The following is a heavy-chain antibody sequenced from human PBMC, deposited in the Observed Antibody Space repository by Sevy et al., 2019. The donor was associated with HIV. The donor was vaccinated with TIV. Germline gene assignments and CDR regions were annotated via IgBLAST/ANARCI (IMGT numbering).Heavy chain of an antibody. J-gene: IGHJ4*02. CDR1: GFAFYDYS. V-gene: IGHV3-23*01. CDR2: LSFGCGKI. D-gene: IGHD2-8*02. CDR3: AREGCTGPHGY. Sequence: GGSLRLSCAASGFAFYDYSMSWIRQAPGKGLEWVATLSFGCGKINYADSVKGRFTISRDNSKNSFYLQMDNLRVEDTALYYCAREGCTGPHGYWGQGTRVTVSS.